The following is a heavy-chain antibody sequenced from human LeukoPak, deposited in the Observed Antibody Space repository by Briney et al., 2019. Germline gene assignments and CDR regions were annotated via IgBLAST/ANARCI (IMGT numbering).Heavy chain of an antibody. CDR1: GYTFTGYY. CDR3: ARVVGGNYYGSETDDY. V-gene: IGHV1-2*02. J-gene: IGHJ4*02. D-gene: IGHD3-10*01. CDR2: LNPNSGGT. Sequence: ASVKVSCKASGYTFTGYYMHWVRQAPGQGLEWMGWLNPNSGGTNYAQKFQGRVTMTRDTSIGTAYMELSRLRSDDTAAYYCARVVGGNYYGSETDDYWGQGTLVTVSS.